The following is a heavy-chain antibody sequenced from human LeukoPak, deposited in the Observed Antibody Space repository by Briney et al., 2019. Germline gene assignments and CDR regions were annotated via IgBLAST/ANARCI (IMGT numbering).Heavy chain of an antibody. CDR1: GGSISSYY. J-gene: IGHJ6*02. D-gene: IGHD2-2*01. V-gene: IGHV4-59*01. Sequence: SETLSLTCTVSGGSISSYYWSWIRQPPGKGLEWIGYIYYSGSTNYNPSLKSRVTISVDTSKNQFSLKLSSVTAADTAVYYCARGCADCSSSWGMDVWGQGTTVTVSS. CDR3: ARGCADCSSSWGMDV. CDR2: IYYSGST.